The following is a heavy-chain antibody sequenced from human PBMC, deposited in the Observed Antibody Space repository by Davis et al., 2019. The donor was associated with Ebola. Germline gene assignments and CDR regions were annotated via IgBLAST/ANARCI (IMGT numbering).Heavy chain of an antibody. V-gene: IGHV4-61*01. Sequence: SETLSLTCTVSGGSVSSGSYYWSWIRQPPGKGLEWIGYIYYSGSTNYNPSLKSRVITSVDTSKNQFSLKLSSVTAADTAVYYCARIVGATYFDYWGQGTLVTVSS. CDR1: GGSVSSGSYY. J-gene: IGHJ4*02. CDR2: IYYSGST. CDR3: ARIVGATYFDY. D-gene: IGHD1-26*01.